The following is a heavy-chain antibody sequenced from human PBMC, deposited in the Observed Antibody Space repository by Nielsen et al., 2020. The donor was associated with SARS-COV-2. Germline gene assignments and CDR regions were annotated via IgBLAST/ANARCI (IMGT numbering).Heavy chain of an antibody. V-gene: IGHV3-21*01. CDR1: GFTFSSYS. CDR3: ARDLGSSWSSSYYYYGMDV. CDR2: ISSSSSYI. Sequence: GESLKISCAASGFTFSSYSMNWVRQAPGKGLEWVSSISSSSSYIYYADSVKGRFTISRDNAKNSLYLQMNSLRAEDTAVYYCARDLGSSWSSSYYYYGMDVWGQGTTVTVSS. J-gene: IGHJ6*02. D-gene: IGHD6-13*01.